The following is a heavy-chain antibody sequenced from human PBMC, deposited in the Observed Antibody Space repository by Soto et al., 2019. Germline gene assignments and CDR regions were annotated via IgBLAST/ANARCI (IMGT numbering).Heavy chain of an antibody. CDR2: ISYDGTNK. J-gene: IGHJ4*02. V-gene: IGHV3-30-3*01. CDR1: GFSFSISP. CDR3: EREPKKFGGQNWSSNYFDS. D-gene: IGHD1-1*01. Sequence: GGSLRLSCAASGFSFSISPMHWVRQAPGKGPEWVALISYDGTNKFYADSVKGRFTISRDNSKSTLYLQVDSLRPEDAAVYYCEREPKKFGGQNWSSNYFDSWDQGTLVSPSS.